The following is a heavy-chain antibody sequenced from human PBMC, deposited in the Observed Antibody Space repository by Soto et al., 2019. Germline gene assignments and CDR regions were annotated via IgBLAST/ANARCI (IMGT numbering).Heavy chain of an antibody. Sequence: QITLKESGPTLVKPTQTLTLTCAFSGFSLSTSGVGVGWIRQPPGKALEWLAVIYWDDSQHYRPSLRSRLTNTKDIPKNQVVLTMTNMDPLYTGKYYCAHKGPEDWPLDYWGQGTLVTVSS. CDR1: GFSLSTSGVG. CDR2: IYWDDSQ. CDR3: AHKGPEDWPLDY. J-gene: IGHJ4*02. V-gene: IGHV2-5*02. D-gene: IGHD3-9*01.